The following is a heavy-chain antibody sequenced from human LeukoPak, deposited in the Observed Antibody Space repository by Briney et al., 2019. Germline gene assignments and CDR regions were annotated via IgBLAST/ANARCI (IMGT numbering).Heavy chain of an antibody. D-gene: IGHD3-9*01. CDR3: ARALYYDILTGCDY. CDR1: GYTFTSDG. Sequence: GASVKVSCKASGYTFTSDGISWVRQAPGQGLEWMGWVSAYNGNTNYAQKLQGRVTMTTDTSTSTAYMELRSLRSDDTAVYYCARALYYDILTGCDYWGQGTLVTVSS. J-gene: IGHJ4*02. CDR2: VSAYNGNT. V-gene: IGHV1-18*01.